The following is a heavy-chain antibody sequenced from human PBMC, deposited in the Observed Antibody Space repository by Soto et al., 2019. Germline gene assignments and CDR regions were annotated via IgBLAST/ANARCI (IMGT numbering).Heavy chain of an antibody. J-gene: IGHJ4*02. D-gene: IGHD4-17*01. CDR3: ARGVLSYGARRKHHDY. V-gene: IGHV4-61*01. CDR1: GGSVSSGSYY. CDR2: IYYSGST. Sequence: QVQLQESGPGLVKPSETLSLTCTVSGGSVSSGSYYWSWIRQPPGKGLEWIGYIYYSGSTNYNPSLKSRVTISVDTSKNQFSLKLSSVTAADTAVYYCARGVLSYGARRKHHDYWGQGTLVTVSS.